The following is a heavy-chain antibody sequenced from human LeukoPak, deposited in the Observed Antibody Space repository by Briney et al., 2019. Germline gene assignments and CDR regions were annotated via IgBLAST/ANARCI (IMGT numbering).Heavy chain of an antibody. CDR1: GYTFTSYA. CDR3: ASNYYDFWSGLPYYYYGMDV. Sequence: ASVKVSCKASGYTFTSYAMNWVRQAPGQGLEWMGWINTNTGNPTYAQGFTGRFVFSLDTSVSTAYLQISSLKAEDTAVYYCASNYYDFWSGLPYYYYGMDVWDQGTTVTVSS. V-gene: IGHV7-4-1*02. J-gene: IGHJ6*02. D-gene: IGHD3-3*01. CDR2: INTNTGNP.